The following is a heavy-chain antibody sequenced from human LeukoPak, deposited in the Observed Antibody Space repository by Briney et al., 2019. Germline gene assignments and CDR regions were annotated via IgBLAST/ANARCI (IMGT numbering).Heavy chain of an antibody. J-gene: IGHJ4*02. D-gene: IGHD4-11*01. CDR1: GGSISSGGYY. CDR3: ARSRRTTLDY. CDR2: IYYSGST. V-gene: IGHV4-31*03. Sequence: PAETLSLTCTVSGGSISSGGYYWSWIRQHPGKGLEWIGYIYYSGSTYYNPSLKSRVTISVDTSKNQFSLKLSSVTAADTAVYYCARSRRTTLDYWGQGTLVTVSS.